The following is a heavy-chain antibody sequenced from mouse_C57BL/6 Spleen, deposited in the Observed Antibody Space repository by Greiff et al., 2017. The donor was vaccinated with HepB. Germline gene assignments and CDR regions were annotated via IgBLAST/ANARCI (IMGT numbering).Heavy chain of an antibody. CDR1: GYTFTSYG. Sequence: VQVVESGAELARPGASVKLSCKASGYTFTSYGISWVKQRTGQGLEWIGEIYPRSGNTYYNEKFKGKATLTADKSSSTAYMELRSLTSEDSAVYFCAIRTGDFDYWGQGTTLTVSS. D-gene: IGHD4-1*01. V-gene: IGHV1-81*01. CDR2: IYPRSGNT. CDR3: AIRTGDFDY. J-gene: IGHJ2*01.